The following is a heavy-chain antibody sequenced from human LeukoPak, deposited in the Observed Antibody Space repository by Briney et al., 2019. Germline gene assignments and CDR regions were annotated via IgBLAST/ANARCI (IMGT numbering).Heavy chain of an antibody. D-gene: IGHD2-8*01. CDR1: GYTLTELS. V-gene: IGHV1-24*01. CDR2: FDPEDGET. Sequence: ASVKVSCKVSGYTLTELSMHWVRQAPGKGLEWMGGFDPEDGETIYAQKFQGRVTMTEDTSTDTAYMELSSLRSEDTAVYYCATAGVVLVVYAIDYGTDVWGQGTTVTVSS. CDR3: ATAGVVLVVYAIDYGTDV. J-gene: IGHJ6*02.